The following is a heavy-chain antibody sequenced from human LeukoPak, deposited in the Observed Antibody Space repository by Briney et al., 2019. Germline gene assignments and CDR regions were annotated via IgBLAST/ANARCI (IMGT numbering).Heavy chain of an antibody. D-gene: IGHD3-9*01. CDR2: IKQDGSDK. Sequence: GGSLRLSCAAYGFTFSSYWMSWVRQAPGKGREWVANIKQDGSDKYHVDSVKGRFTICRENAKNSLCLQMNRLRAEDTGVYYGARVNLAVLRYFGSLLHNHNWFDPWGQGTLVTVSS. CDR3: ARVNLAVLRYFGSLLHNHNWFDP. V-gene: IGHV3-7*01. J-gene: IGHJ5*02. CDR1: GFTFSSYW.